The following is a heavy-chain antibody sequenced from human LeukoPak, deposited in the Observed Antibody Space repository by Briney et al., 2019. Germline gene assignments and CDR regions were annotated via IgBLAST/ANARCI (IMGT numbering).Heavy chain of an antibody. J-gene: IGHJ4*02. CDR2: IGGGSSDT. CDR1: GFTFSSYS. Sequence: KSGGSLRLSCAASGFTFSSYSMDWVRQAPGKGLEWVSYIGGGSSDTHYADSVKGRFTMSRDNAKNSVYLEMNSLRVEDTAVYYCTRDMSSSSWHALDHWGQGILVTVSS. D-gene: IGHD6-13*01. V-gene: IGHV3-21*06. CDR3: TRDMSSSSWHALDH.